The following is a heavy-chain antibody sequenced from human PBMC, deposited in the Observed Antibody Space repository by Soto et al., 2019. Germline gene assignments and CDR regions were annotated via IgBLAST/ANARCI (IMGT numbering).Heavy chain of an antibody. CDR1: GGSISSYY. CDR2: IYYSGST. Sequence: SETLSLTCTVSGGSISSYYWSWIRQPPGKGLEWIGYIYYSGSTNYNPSPKSRVTISVDTSKNQFSLKLSSVTAADTAVYYCARAATTHFDYWGQGTLVTVSS. D-gene: IGHD5-12*01. J-gene: IGHJ4*02. CDR3: ARAATTHFDY. V-gene: IGHV4-59*01.